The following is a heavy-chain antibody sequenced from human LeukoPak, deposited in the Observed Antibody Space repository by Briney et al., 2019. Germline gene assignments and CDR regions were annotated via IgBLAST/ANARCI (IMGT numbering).Heavy chain of an antibody. V-gene: IGHV3-21*01. J-gene: IGHJ3*02. CDR2: ISSDSSYI. Sequence: AGGSLRLSCVASGFTISSYSMNWVRQAPGKGLEWVSSISSDSSYIFYADSLKGRFTISRDNAKNSLYLQMNSLRAEDTAVYYCARSYMVGYSTRAFDIWGQGTMVTVSS. CDR3: ARSYMVGYSTRAFDI. D-gene: IGHD2-2*01. CDR1: GFTISSYS.